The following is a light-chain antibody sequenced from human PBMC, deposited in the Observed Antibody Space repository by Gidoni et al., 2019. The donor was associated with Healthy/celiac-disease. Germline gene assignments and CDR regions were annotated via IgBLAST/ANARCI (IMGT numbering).Light chain of an antibody. V-gene: IGLV2-14*01. CDR2: EVS. CDR3: SSYTSSSTLV. J-gene: IGLJ3*02. CDR1: SSDVGGYNY. Sequence: QSALTHPASVSGSPGPSITISCTGTSSDVGGYNYVSWYQQHPGKAPKLLIYEVSNRPSGVSIRCSGSKSGNTASLTISGLQAEDEADYYCSSYTSSSTLVFGGGTKLTVL.